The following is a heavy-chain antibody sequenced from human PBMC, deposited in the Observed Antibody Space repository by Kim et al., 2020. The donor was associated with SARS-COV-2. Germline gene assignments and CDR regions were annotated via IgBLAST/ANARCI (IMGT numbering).Heavy chain of an antibody. Sequence: ASVKVSCKASGYTFTSYGISWVRQAPGQGLEWMGWISAYNGNTNYAQKLQGRVTMTTDTSTSTAYMELRSLRSDDTAVYYCARVEYIVAAYYYYYYGMDVWGQGTTVTVSS. CDR3: ARVEYIVAAYYYYYYGMDV. J-gene: IGHJ6*02. D-gene: IGHD5-12*01. CDR1: GYTFTSYG. V-gene: IGHV1-18*04. CDR2: ISAYNGNT.